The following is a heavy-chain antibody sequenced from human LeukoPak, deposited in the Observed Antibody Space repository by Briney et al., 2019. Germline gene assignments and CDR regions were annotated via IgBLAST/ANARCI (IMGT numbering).Heavy chain of an antibody. CDR3: AGLEGRYSTGLYYYFDY. D-gene: IGHD6-19*01. CDR2: MYLSGTT. Sequence: SETLSLTCAVSGGSISSINLWSWVRQPPGKGLEWIGEMYLSGTTHYNPSLKSRVTISIDKSRNQLSLELSSVTAADTAVYYCAGLEGRYSTGLYYYFDYWGQGIPVTVSS. V-gene: IGHV4-4*02. CDR1: GGSISSINL. J-gene: IGHJ4*02.